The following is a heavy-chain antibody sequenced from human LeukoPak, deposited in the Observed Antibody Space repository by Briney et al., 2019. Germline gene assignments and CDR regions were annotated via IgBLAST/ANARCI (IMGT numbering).Heavy chain of an antibody. Sequence: SETLSLTCTVSGGSTSSYYWSWIRQPPGKGLEWIGYIYYSGSTNYNPSLKSRVTISVDTSKNQFSLKLSSVTAADTAVYYCARVNSVRGYSYGYFDYWGQGTLVTVSS. J-gene: IGHJ4*02. CDR1: GGSTSSYY. CDR3: ARVNSVRGYSYGYFDY. CDR2: IYYSGST. V-gene: IGHV4-59*01. D-gene: IGHD5-18*01.